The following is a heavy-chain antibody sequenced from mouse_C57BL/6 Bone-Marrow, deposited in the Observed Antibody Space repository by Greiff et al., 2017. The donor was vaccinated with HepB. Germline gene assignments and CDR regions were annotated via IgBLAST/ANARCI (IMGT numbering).Heavy chain of an antibody. D-gene: IGHD3-2*02. J-gene: IGHJ4*01. V-gene: IGHV1-81*01. CDR3: AIDSSGGAMDY. CDR1: GYTFTSYG. Sequence: VQLKESGAELARPGASVKLSCKASGYTFTSYGISWVKQRTGQGLEWIGEIYPRSGNTYYNEKFKGKATLTADKSSSTAYMELRSLTSEDSAVYFCAIDSSGGAMDYWGQGTSVTVSS. CDR2: IYPRSGNT.